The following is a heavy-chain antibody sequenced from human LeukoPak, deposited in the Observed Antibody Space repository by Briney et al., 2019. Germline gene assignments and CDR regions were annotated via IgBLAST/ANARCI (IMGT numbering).Heavy chain of an antibody. Sequence: SQTLSLTSPISGDTVPNKNAAWNRLTQSPARALEWLGSPYYRSKWYNDYAVSVKGRTDINPDTSKNQCSLRLNPVTPEDTAVYFCAREGVGATMANWGQGTLVTVSS. CDR2: PYYRSKWYN. D-gene: IGHD1-26*01. CDR3: AREGVGATMAN. J-gene: IGHJ4*02. V-gene: IGHV6-1*01. CDR1: GDTVPNKNAA.